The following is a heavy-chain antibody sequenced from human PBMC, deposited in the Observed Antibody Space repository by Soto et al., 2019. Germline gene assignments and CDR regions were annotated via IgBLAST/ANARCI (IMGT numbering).Heavy chain of an antibody. D-gene: IGHD6-25*01. J-gene: IGHJ5*02. CDR3: AGQTFTIAAASYGRSNWFDP. V-gene: IGHV4-39*01. CDR2: IYFTGNT. CDR1: GGSITSSSHF. Sequence: ETLSLTCTVSGGSITSSSHFWGWVRQPPGKGLEWIGTIYFTGNTYYTPSLKSRLTMSIDTSKNEFSLRLNSVTAADTAVYYCAGQTFTIAAASYGRSNWFDPWGPGTLVTVSS.